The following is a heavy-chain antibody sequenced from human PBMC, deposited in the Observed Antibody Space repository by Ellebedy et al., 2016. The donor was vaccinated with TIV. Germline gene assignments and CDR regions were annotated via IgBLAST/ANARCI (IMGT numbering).Heavy chain of an antibody. Sequence: KVSXXASGYSFTSYWIGWVRQTPGKGLEWIGKIYPDDADPTYSPPFEGQVIISADKSTNTAYLQWNSLRASDSAIYYCASLPNTAAVNPWGQGTLVTVS. D-gene: IGHD4-17*01. CDR2: IYPDDADP. J-gene: IGHJ5*02. CDR3: ASLPNTAAVNP. V-gene: IGHV5-51*01. CDR1: GYSFTSYW.